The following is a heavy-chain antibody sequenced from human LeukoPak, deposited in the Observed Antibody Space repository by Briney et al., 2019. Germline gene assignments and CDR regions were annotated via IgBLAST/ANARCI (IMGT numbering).Heavy chain of an antibody. CDR1: GFTFSTYA. CDR3: ARDGYYYDSSGYYWTIDY. Sequence: QSGGSLRLSCAASGFTFSTYAMSWVRQAPGKGLEWVSAIGAIGNNIFYRDSVKGRFTISRDNSKNTLYLQMNSLRAEDTAVYYCARDGYYYDSSGYYWTIDYWGQGTLVTVSS. CDR2: IGAIGNNI. D-gene: IGHD3-22*01. J-gene: IGHJ4*02. V-gene: IGHV3-23*01.